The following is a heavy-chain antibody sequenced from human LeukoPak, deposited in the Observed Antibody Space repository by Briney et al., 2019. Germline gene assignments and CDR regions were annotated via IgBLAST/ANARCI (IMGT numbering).Heavy chain of an antibody. CDR1: GFTFSSYW. CDR3: AKGPTIPPHYSTTRNYFETKAHFDY. V-gene: IGHV3-7*03. CDR2: IKQDGSEK. J-gene: IGHJ4*02. D-gene: IGHD1-26*01. Sequence: GGSLRLSCAASGFTFSSYWMSWVRQAPGEGLEWVAKIKQDGSEKYYVDSVKGRFTISRDNSKNSLYLQMNSLRPEDTALYYCAKGPTIPPHYSTTRNYFETKAHFDYWGQGTLVTVSS.